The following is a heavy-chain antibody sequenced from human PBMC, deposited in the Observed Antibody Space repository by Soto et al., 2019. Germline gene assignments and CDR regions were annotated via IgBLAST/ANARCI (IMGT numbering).Heavy chain of an antibody. CDR1: GFTFTDAW. CDR2: IKTKSDSAPT. CDR3: TTDAGHHDGRGNYYEGAY. V-gene: IGHV3-15*07. J-gene: IGHJ4*02. Sequence: EVLLVESGGGLVKPAESLRLSCAASGFTFTDAWMHWVRQGPGRGLEWVGRIKTKSDSAPTDYAAPVKDIFTISRDDSKDTLYLQMNSLKTEDTAVYFCTTDAGHHDGRGNYYEGAYWGQGTLVTVSS. D-gene: IGHD3-22*01.